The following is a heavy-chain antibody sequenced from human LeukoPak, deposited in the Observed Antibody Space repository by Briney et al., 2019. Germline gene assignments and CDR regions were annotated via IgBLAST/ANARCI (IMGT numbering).Heavy chain of an antibody. Sequence: SQTLSLTCTVSGGSISSGDDYWSWIRQPPGKGLEWIGYIYYSGSTYYNPSLKSRVTISVDTSKNQFSLKLSSVTAADTAVYYCARVYNWNSEVDYWGQGTLVTVSS. CDR1: GGSISSGDDY. V-gene: IGHV4-30-4*08. J-gene: IGHJ4*02. D-gene: IGHD1-7*01. CDR3: ARVYNWNSEVDY. CDR2: IYYSGST.